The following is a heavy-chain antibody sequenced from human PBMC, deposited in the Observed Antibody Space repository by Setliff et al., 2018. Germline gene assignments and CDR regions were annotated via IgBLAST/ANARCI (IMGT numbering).Heavy chain of an antibody. J-gene: IGHJ4*02. Sequence: TSETLSLTCTVSGGSISSYYWSWIRQPAGKGLEWIGHIYIGGSANYNPSLKSRVTMSIDTSKNQFSLKLNSVTAADTAVYYCARGGGSSWYGFDYWGQGTLVTVSS. V-gene: IGHV4-4*07. CDR2: IYIGGSA. CDR1: GGSISSYY. CDR3: ARGGGSSWYGFDY. D-gene: IGHD6-13*01.